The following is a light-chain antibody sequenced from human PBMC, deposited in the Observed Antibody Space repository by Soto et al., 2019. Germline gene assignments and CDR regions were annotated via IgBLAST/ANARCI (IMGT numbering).Light chain of an antibody. V-gene: IGKV1-5*01. CDR2: DAS. J-gene: IGKJ1*01. CDR1: QSISSW. Sequence: DIQMTQSPSTLSASVGDRVTITCRASQSISSWLAWYQQKPGQAPKLLIYDASSLASGVPSRFRGSGSGPEFALTISSLQPDDFATYYCQQYNSFSWTFGQGTKVDIK. CDR3: QQYNSFSWT.